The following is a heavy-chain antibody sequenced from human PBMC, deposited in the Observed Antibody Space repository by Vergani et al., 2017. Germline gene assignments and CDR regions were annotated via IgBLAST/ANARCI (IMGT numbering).Heavy chain of an antibody. J-gene: IGHJ1*01. Sequence: QVHLVESGGGLVKPGGSLRLSCAASGFTFSDYYMSWIRQAPGKGLEWVSYISSTSSFTNYADSVKGRFTISKDNDNKSLFLQMNSLTAEDTAVYYCARSAVSDFYGECCFHYWGQGTLVTVSS. CDR2: ISSTSSFT. CDR1: GFTFSDYY. V-gene: IGHV3-11*06. D-gene: IGHD3/OR15-3a*01. CDR3: ARSAVSDFYGECCFHY.